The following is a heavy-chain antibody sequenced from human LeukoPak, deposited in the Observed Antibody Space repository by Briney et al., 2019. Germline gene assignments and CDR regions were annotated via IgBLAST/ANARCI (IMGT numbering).Heavy chain of an antibody. J-gene: IGHJ4*02. CDR3: ASFNDYGDYVFDY. V-gene: IGHV1-2*02. Sequence: ASVTVSCKACGYTFTGYYMHWVRQAPGQGSEWMGWINPNSGGTNYAQKFQGRVTMNRDTSISTAYMELSRLRSDDAAVYYCASFNDYGDYVFDYWGQGTLVTVSS. CDR2: INPNSGGT. D-gene: IGHD4-17*01. CDR1: GYTFTGYY.